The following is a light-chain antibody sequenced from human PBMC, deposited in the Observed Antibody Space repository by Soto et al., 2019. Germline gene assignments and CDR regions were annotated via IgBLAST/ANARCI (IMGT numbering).Light chain of an antibody. CDR3: AAWDDSLNGYV. V-gene: IGLV1-44*01. CDR2: SNT. Sequence: QSVPTQPPSAAGTPGQRVTISRSGRSSNIGSNTVNWYHPLPGTPTKLLIYSNTQRPSGVPERFSGSKSGTSASLAISGLQSEDEADYYCAAWDDSLNGYVFGTGTKVTVL. J-gene: IGLJ1*01. CDR1: SSNIGSNT.